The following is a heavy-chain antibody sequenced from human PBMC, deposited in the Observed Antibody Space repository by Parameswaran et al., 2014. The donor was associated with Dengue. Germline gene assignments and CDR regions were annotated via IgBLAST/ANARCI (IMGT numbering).Heavy chain of an antibody. V-gene: IGHV1-69*01. CDR2: IIPIFGTA. Sequence: WVRQAPGQGLEWMGGIIPIFGTANYAQKFQGRVTITADESTSTAYMELSSLRSEDTAVYYCARARRSPGGNNFDYVGPGNPGHRLL. D-gene: IGHD4-23*01. CDR3: ARARRSPGGNNFDY. J-gene: IGHJ4*02.